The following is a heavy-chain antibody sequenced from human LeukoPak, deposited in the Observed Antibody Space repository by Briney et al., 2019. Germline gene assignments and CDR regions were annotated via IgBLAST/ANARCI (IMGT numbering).Heavy chain of an antibody. Sequence: GASVKVSCKASGGTFTSYAISWVRQAPGQGLEWMGRIIPILGIANYAQKFQGRVTITADKSTSTAYMELSSLRSEDTAVYYCARVSYSSVNWFDPWGQGTLVTVSS. D-gene: IGHD2-21*01. CDR3: ARVSYSSVNWFDP. CDR1: GGTFTSYA. V-gene: IGHV1-69*04. J-gene: IGHJ5*02. CDR2: IIPILGIA.